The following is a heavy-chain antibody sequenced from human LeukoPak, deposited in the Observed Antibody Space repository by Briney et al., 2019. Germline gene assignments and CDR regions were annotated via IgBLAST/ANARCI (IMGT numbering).Heavy chain of an antibody. CDR1: GFTFGDYA. J-gene: IGHJ4*02. V-gene: IGHV3-49*03. CDR3: TRAAMAPSYFDY. Sequence: GGSLRLSCTASGFTFGDYAMSWFRQAPGKGLEWVGFIRSKAYGGTTEYAASVKGKFTISRDDSKSIAYLQMNSLKTEDTAVYYCTRAAMAPSYFDYWGQGTLVTVSS. D-gene: IGHD5-18*01. CDR2: IRSKAYGGTT.